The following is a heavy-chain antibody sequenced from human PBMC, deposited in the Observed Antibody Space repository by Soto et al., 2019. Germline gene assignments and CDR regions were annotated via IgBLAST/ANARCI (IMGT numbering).Heavy chain of an antibody. CDR2: IYSGGST. V-gene: IGHV3-53*01. CDR1: GLPVISNY. D-gene: IGHD6-13*01. CDR3: ARGSEIAAAGFDY. J-gene: IGHJ4*02. Sequence: GGSLRLSCAASGLPVISNYMIWVRQAPGKGLEWVSVIYSGGSTYYADSVKGRFTISRDNSKNTLYLQMNSLRAEDTAVYYCARGSEIAAAGFDYWGQGTLVTVSS.